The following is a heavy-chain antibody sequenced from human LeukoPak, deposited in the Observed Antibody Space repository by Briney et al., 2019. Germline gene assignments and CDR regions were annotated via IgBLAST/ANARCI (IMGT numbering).Heavy chain of an antibody. J-gene: IGHJ4*02. CDR2: INPSGGST. V-gene: IGHV1-46*01. CDR1: GYTFTGYY. CDR3: ARGLYSSIY. Sequence: GASVKVSCKASGYTFTGYYMHWVRQAPGQGLEWMGVINPSGGSTTYAQKFQGRVTLTRDTSTTTVYMELSSLRSEDTAVYYCARGLYSSIYWGQGTLVTVSS. D-gene: IGHD6-13*01.